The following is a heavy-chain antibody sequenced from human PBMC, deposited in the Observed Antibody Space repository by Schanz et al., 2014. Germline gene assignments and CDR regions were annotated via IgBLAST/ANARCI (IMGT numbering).Heavy chain of an antibody. V-gene: IGHV3-23*01. D-gene: IGHD3-3*01. J-gene: IGHJ6*02. Sequence: EVQLLESGGGLVQPGGSLRLSCAASGFTFRVFAMNWVRQAPGKGLEWVSIITGSGATYYADSVKGRFTISRDNSKNTLYLQMNSLSAEDTAVYYCARFLARYQYYGVDVWGQGTTVIVSS. CDR3: ARFLARYQYYGVDV. CDR1: GFTFRVFA. CDR2: ITGSGAT.